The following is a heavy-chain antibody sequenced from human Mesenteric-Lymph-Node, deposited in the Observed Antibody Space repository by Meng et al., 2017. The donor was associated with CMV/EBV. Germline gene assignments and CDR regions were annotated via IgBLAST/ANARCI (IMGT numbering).Heavy chain of an antibody. CDR3: ARDMFSNYCDQ. V-gene: IGHV3-30*04. D-gene: IGHD4-11*01. CDR2: ISYDGRNT. J-gene: IGHJ1*01. CDR1: GFTFSHYP. Sequence: GGSLRLSCAASGFTFSHYPMHWVRQAPGKGPEWVALISYDGRNTYYADSVKDRFTISRDDSRNTLYLEMNSLRADDSALYYCARDMFSNYCDQWGQGTLVTVSS.